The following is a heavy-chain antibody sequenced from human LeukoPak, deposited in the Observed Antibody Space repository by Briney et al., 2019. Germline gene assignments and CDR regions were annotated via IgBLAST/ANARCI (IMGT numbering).Heavy chain of an antibody. CDR1: GYTFTTYY. Sequence: ASVKVSCKASGYTFTTYYIHWVRQAPGQGLAWMAWISTYNGNTNYALKVQGRATMTTDTSTSTAYMELRSLRSDDTAVYYCARVLRYDFWSAYYFDYWGQGTLFTVSS. V-gene: IGHV1-18*04. CDR2: ISTYNGNT. CDR3: ARVLRYDFWSAYYFDY. D-gene: IGHD3-3*01. J-gene: IGHJ4*02.